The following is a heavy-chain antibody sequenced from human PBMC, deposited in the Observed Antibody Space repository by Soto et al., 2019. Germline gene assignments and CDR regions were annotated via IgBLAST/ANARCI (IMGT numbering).Heavy chain of an antibody. CDR3: ARDRGSDALNY. J-gene: IGHJ4*02. D-gene: IGHD3-10*01. Sequence: QVQLVQSGAEVKKPGASVKVSCKASGYTFTNYAISWVRQAPGQGLEWMGWISANNGNTNYEQKLPGRITMTTDTSTSTAYMELRSLRSDDTVVYYCARDRGSDALNYWGQGTLVTVSS. V-gene: IGHV1-18*01. CDR2: ISANNGNT. CDR1: GYTFTNYA.